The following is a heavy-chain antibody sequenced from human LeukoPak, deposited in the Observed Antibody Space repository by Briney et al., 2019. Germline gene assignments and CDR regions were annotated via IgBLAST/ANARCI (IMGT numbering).Heavy chain of an antibody. CDR1: GFTFSSYW. CDR3: ARELRNNWFDP. V-gene: IGHV3-7*03. J-gene: IGHJ5*02. Sequence: GGSLRLSCAASGFTFSSYWMSWVRQAPRKGLEWVANIKQDGSEKYYVDSVKGRFTISRDSAKNSLYLQMNSLRAEDTAVYYCARELRNNWFDPWGQGTLVTVSS. CDR2: IKQDGSEK.